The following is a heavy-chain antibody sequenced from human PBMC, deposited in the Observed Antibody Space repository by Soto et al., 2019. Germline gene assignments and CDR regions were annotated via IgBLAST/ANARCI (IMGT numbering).Heavy chain of an antibody. CDR2: IYYSGST. Sequence: PSETLSLTCTVSCGSISSYYWNWIRQPPGKGLEWIGYIYYSGSTNYNPSLKSRVTISVDTTKNQFSLKLSSVTAADTAVYYCARGWRDYDSGARYYYYYGMDVWGQGTTVTVSS. CDR3: ARGWRDYDSGARYYYYYGMDV. D-gene: IGHD5-12*01. CDR1: CGSISSYY. V-gene: IGHV4-59*01. J-gene: IGHJ6*02.